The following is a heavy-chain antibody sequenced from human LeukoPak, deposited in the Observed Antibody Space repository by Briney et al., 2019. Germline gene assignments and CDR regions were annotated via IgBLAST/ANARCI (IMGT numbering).Heavy chain of an antibody. CDR1: GGSISSGGYS. V-gene: IGHV4-30-2*01. Sequence: PSQTLSLTCAVSGGSISSGGYSWSWIRQPPGKGLEWIGYIYHSGTTYYNPSLKSRVTISLDRPKNQFSLKLSSVTAADTAVYYCARDHAYGGNAHTIDYWGQGILVTVSS. CDR2: IYHSGTT. J-gene: IGHJ4*02. CDR3: ARDHAYGGNAHTIDY. D-gene: IGHD4-23*01.